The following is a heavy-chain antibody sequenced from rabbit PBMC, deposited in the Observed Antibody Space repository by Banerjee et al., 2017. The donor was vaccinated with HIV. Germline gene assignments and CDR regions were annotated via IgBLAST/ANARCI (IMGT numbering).Heavy chain of an antibody. V-gene: IGHV1S40*01. CDR2: IYVGSSGRT. D-gene: IGHD1-1*01. CDR3: ARNMGYGSSSGYYGL. Sequence: QSLEESGGDLVKPGASLTLTCTASGFSFSNKNYMCWVRQAPGKGLEWIACIYVGSSGRTWYASWAKGRFTISKTSSTTVTLQMTSLTATDTATYFCARNMGYGSSSGYYGLWGQGTLVTVS. J-gene: IGHJ4*01. CDR1: GFSFSNKNY.